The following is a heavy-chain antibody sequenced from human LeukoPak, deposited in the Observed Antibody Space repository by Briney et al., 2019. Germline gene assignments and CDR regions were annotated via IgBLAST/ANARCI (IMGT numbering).Heavy chain of an antibody. D-gene: IGHD3-3*01. CDR3: ARTDRFLEWLPYY. CDR1: GFSFSSYW. Sequence: GGSLRLSCAASGFSFSSYWMSWVRQAPGKGLEWVANIKQDGSEKFYVDSVKGRFTISRDNAKNSLYLQMNSLRAEDTAVYYCARTDRFLEWLPYYWGQGTLVTVSS. V-gene: IGHV3-7*01. J-gene: IGHJ4*02. CDR2: IKQDGSEK.